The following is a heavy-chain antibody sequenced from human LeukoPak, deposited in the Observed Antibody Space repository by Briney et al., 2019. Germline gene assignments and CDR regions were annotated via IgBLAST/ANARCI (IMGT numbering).Heavy chain of an antibody. CDR3: ARDLRLYSSSSFSAIHDVHCFDY. D-gene: IGHD6-6*01. CDR2: IIPIFGTA. Sequence: GASVKVSCKASGGTFSSYAISWVRQAPGQGLEWMGGIIPIFGTANYAQKFQGRVTITADESTSTAYMELSSLRSEDTAVYYCARDLRLYSSSSFSAIHDVHCFDYWGQGTLVTVSS. CDR1: GGTFSSYA. J-gene: IGHJ4*02. V-gene: IGHV1-69*13.